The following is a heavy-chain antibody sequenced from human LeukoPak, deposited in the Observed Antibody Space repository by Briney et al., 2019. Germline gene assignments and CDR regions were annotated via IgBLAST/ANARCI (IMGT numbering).Heavy chain of an antibody. Sequence: ASVKVSCKASGYTFISYDINWLRQATGQGLEWMGWMNPNSGNAGYGQTFQGRVTMTRNTSISTAYMELSSLRSEDTAVYYCARFGSSWYGTRPDNWFDPWGQGTLVTVSS. D-gene: IGHD6-13*01. CDR2: MNPNSGNA. V-gene: IGHV1-8*01. J-gene: IGHJ5*02. CDR1: GYTFISYD. CDR3: ARFGSSWYGTRPDNWFDP.